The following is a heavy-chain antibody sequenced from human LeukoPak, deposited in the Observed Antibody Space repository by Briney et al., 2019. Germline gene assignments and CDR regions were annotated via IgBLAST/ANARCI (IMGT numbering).Heavy chain of an antibody. J-gene: IGHJ4*02. V-gene: IGHV1-69*05. CDR2: IIPIFGTA. D-gene: IGHD1-7*01. CDR1: GGTFSSYA. CDR3: ARGGYNWHSDY. Sequence: SVKVSCKASGGTFSSYAISWVRQAPGQGLEWMGRIIPIFGTANYAQKFQGRVTITTDESTSTAYMELSSLRPEDKAAYYCARGGYNWHSDYWGQGTLVTVSS.